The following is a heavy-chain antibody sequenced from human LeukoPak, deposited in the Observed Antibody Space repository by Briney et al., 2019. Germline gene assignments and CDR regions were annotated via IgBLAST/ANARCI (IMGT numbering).Heavy chain of an antibody. J-gene: IGHJ4*02. V-gene: IGHV3-7*03. D-gene: IGHD2-2*02. CDR3: ARDIPPDY. Sequence: GGSLRLSCAASGFTFSSYWMIWVRQAPGKGLEWLANIKQDGSEKYYVDSVKGRFTISRDNAKNSLYLQMNSLRAEDTAMYYCARDIPPDYWGQGALVTVSS. CDR2: IKQDGSEK. CDR1: GFTFSSYW.